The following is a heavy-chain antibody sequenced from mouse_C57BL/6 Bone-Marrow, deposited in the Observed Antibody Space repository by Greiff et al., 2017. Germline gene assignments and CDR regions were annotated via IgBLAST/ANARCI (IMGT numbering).Heavy chain of an antibody. Sequence: QVQLQQPGAELVKPGASVKLSCKASGYTFTSYWMQWVKQRPGQGLEWIGEIDPSDSYTNYNQKFKGKATLTVDTSSRTAYMQLSSLTSEDSAVYYCARGGYYYFDYWGQGTTLTVSS. CDR2: IDPSDSYT. J-gene: IGHJ2*01. V-gene: IGHV1-50*01. CDR1: GYTFTSYW. D-gene: IGHD2-3*01. CDR3: ARGGYYYFDY.